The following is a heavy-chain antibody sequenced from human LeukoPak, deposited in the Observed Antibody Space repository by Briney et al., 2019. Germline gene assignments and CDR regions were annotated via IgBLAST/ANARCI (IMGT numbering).Heavy chain of an antibody. D-gene: IGHD1-1*01. CDR1: GDSISSSNW. V-gene: IGHV4-4*02. J-gene: IGHJ4*02. CDR3: ARRAYSAAYWKHFDY. Sequence: SETLSLTCAVSGDSISSSNWWNWVRPPPGKGLEWIGETHHSGSTHYNPSLKSGVTISVDKSKNQFSLKLNSVTAADTAVYFCARRAYSAAYWKHFDYWGQGTLVTVSS. CDR2: THHSGST.